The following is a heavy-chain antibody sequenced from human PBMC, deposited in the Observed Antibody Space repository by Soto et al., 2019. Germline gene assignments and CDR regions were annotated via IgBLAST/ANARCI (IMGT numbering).Heavy chain of an antibody. CDR3: ARQRTSFVTQAYFDV. CDR1: GASLSSISYY. J-gene: IGHJ4*02. CDR2: IFFTGNI. V-gene: IGHV4-39*01. Sequence: SETLSLTCTVSGASLSSISYYWGWIRQPPGKGLEWVGSIFFTGNIYYNPSLKSRVTISVDTSRNQFSLMVNSVTAADTALYFCARQRTSFVTQAYFDVWGPGSLVTVS. D-gene: IGHD2-21*02.